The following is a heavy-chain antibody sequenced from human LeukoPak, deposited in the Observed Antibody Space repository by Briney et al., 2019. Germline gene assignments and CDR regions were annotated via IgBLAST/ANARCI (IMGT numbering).Heavy chain of an antibody. Sequence: SETLSLTCAVSGGSISSGGYSWSWIRQPPGKGLEWVGYIYHGGSTYYNPSLKSRVTISVDTSKKQFSLKLSSVTAADTAVYYCVTYYFDSSGPKKNYWGQGTLVTVSS. J-gene: IGHJ4*02. V-gene: IGHV4-30-2*01. CDR1: GGSISSGGYS. D-gene: IGHD3-22*01. CDR2: IYHGGST. CDR3: VTYYFDSSGPKKNY.